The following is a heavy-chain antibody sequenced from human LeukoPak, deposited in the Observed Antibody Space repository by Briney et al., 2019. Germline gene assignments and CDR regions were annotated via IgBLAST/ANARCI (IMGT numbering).Heavy chain of an antibody. D-gene: IGHD3-10*01. J-gene: IGHJ4*02. V-gene: IGHV3-15*01. CDR1: GFTFRNAW. Sequence: GGSLRLSCAASGFTFRNAWMSWVRQAPGKGLEWVGRIKSKTDGGTTDYAAPVKGRFTISRDDSKNTLYLQMNSLKTEDTAVYYCTTATMVRGVLIDYWGQGTLVTVSS. CDR2: IKSKTDGGTT. CDR3: TTATMVRGVLIDY.